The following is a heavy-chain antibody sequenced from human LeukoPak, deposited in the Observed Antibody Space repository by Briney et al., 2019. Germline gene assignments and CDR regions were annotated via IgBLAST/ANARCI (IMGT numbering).Heavy chain of an antibody. CDR3: ARVNCSGGSCYWRGRFYDGMDV. Sequence: SETLSLNCAVYGGSFSGYYWSWIRQPPGKGLEWIGEINHSGSTNYNPSLKSRVTISVDTSKNQFSLKLSSVTAADTAVYYCARVNCSGGSCYWRGRFYDGMDVWGQGTTVTVSS. D-gene: IGHD2-15*01. V-gene: IGHV4-34*01. J-gene: IGHJ6*02. CDR1: GGSFSGYY. CDR2: INHSGST.